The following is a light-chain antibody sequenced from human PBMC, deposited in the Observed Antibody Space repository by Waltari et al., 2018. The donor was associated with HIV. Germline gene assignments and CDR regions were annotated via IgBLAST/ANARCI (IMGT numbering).Light chain of an antibody. CDR3: ASYAGSTNV. V-gene: IGLV2-8*01. J-gene: IGLJ1*01. CDR1: SSNIGNNY. CDR2: EVS. Sequence: QSVLTQPPSVSAAPGQKVTISCSGSSSNIGNNYVSWYQLHPGKAPKLMIYEVSKRPSGVPDRFSGSKSGNTASLTVSGLQSEDEADYFCASYAGSTNVFGTGTKVTVL.